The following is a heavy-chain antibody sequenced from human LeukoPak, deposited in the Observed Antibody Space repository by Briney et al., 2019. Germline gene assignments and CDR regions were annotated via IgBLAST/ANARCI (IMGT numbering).Heavy chain of an antibody. CDR2: IYYSGST. CDR1: GGSISSYY. V-gene: IGHV4-59*01. CDR3: ARVYYDFWSAPGAFDI. Sequence: SETLSLTCTVSGGSISSYYWSWIRQPPGKGLEWIGYIYYSGSTNYNPSLKSRVTISVDTSKNQFSLKLSSVTAADTAVYYCARVYYDFWSAPGAFDIWGQGTMDTVSS. J-gene: IGHJ3*02. D-gene: IGHD3-3*01.